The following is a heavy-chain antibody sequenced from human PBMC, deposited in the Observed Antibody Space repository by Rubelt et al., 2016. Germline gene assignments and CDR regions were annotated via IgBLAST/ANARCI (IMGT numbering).Heavy chain of an antibody. Sequence: EVQLLESGGGLVQPGGYLRLSCAASGFTFSSYAFTWVRQAPGKGLEWVSSISGSGSSTYYADPVKGRFTLSRDKSLNTLFLKMKSLGAEDTAVYYYAKDSRSSGWYAGMDVWGQGTTVTVSS. CDR1: GFTFSSYA. J-gene: IGHJ6*02. D-gene: IGHD6-19*01. V-gene: IGHV3-23*01. CDR2: ISGSGSST. CDR3: AKDSRSSGWYAGMDV.